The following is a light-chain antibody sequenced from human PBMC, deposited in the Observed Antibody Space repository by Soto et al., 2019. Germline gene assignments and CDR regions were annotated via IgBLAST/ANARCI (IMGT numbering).Light chain of an antibody. Sequence: ESVLTQSPGTLSLSPGEKATLSCRASQSVSSSYLAWYQQKPGQAPRLLIYGASSRATGIPDRFSGSGSGTDFTLTVSRLEPEDCAVYYRQPFGSSSWTFGQGTKVEIK. CDR2: GAS. CDR1: QSVSSSY. V-gene: IGKV3-20*01. J-gene: IGKJ1*01. CDR3: QPFGSSSWT.